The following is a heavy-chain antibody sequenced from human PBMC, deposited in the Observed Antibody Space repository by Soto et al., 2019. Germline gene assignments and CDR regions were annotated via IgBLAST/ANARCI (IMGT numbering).Heavy chain of an antibody. CDR1: GFTFSYYG. CDR2: ISGSGANT. D-gene: IGHD1-1*01. J-gene: IGHJ4*02. V-gene: IGHV3-23*01. CDR3: ARDGIGGTAFRGFLDY. Sequence: GGSLRLSCAASGFTFSYYGMSWVRQAPGKGLEWVSSISGSGANTQYEDSAKGRLTASRDNSKNTLYLQMNSLRAEDTAVYFCARDGIGGTAFRGFLDYWGQGTLVTVSS.